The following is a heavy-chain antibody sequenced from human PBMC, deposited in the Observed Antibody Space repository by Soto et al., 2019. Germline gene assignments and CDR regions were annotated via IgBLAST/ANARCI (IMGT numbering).Heavy chain of an antibody. J-gene: IGHJ5*02. CDR1: GFTFSSYA. CDR2: ISGSGGST. Sequence: EVQLLESGGGLVQPGGSLRLSCAASGFTFSSYAMSWVRQAPGKGLEWVSAISGSGGSTYYADSVKGRFTISRDNSKNPLYLQMNSLRAEDTAVYYCGKILRADNWFDPWGQGTLVTVSS. V-gene: IGHV3-23*01. CDR3: GKILRADNWFDP.